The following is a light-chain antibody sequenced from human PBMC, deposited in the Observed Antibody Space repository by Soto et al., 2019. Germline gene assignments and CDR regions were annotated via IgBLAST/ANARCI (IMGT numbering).Light chain of an antibody. V-gene: IGLV7-46*01. CDR1: TGDVTSGHY. J-gene: IGLJ2*01. CDR2: DTN. Sequence: QAVVTQEPSLTVSPGGTVTLTCGSSTGDVTSGHYPYWFQQKPGQAPKTLIYDTNTKYSWTPARFSGSLLGGKAALTLSGAQPEDEDEYYLLLYFGAVGSFGGGTKLTVL. CDR3: LLYFGAVGS.